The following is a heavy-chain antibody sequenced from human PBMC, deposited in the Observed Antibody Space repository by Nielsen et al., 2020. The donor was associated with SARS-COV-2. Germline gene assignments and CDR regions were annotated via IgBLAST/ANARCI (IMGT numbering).Heavy chain of an antibody. D-gene: IGHD3-3*01. CDR1: GFTFSSTW. J-gene: IGHJ6*04. CDR2: INPSGSGT. Sequence: GESLKTYCSASGFTFSSTWMDWVRQAPGQGLVWVSRINPSGSGTAYPDSVKGRLAVSRDNAENTVVLQIHSLRVEDTAVYYCAGGADFWSGTQKYYMDVWGKGTTVTVSS. V-gene: IGHV3-74*01. CDR3: AGGADFWSGTQKYYMDV.